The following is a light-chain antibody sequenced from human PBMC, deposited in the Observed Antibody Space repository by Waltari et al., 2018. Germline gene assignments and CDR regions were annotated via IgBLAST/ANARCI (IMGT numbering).Light chain of an antibody. CDR2: DAS. Sequence: EIVLTQSPATLSLSPGERATLSCGASQSASKYVAWYQKRHGQAPRLLIYDASNRATGVPDSFDAFGSGTDFTLTISSLEPEDSAVYYCQQRNDWPLTFGGGTRVEIK. CDR3: QQRNDWPLT. CDR1: QSASKY. V-gene: IGKV3-11*01. J-gene: IGKJ4*01.